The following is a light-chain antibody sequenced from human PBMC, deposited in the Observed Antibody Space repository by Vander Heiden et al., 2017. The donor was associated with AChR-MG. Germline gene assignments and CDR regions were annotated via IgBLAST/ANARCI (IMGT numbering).Light chain of an antibody. V-gene: IGLV1-47*01. CDR1: SSNIGSNY. J-gene: IGLJ3*02. Sequence: QSVLTQPPSASGTPGQRGTIPCSGSSSNIGSNYVYWYQQLPGTAPKLLIYRNNQRPSGVPDRFSGSKSGTSASLAISGLRSEDEADYYCAAWDDSLSGRVFGGGTKLTVL. CDR2: RNN. CDR3: AAWDDSLSGRV.